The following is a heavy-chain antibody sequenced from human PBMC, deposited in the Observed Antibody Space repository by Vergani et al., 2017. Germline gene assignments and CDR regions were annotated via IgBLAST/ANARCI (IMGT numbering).Heavy chain of an antibody. Sequence: QVQLVQSGAEVKKPGASVKVSCKASGYTFTSYDINWVRQATGQGLEWMGWMNPNSGNTGYAQKFQGRVTMTRNTSISTAYMELSSLRSEDTAVYYCAREWLFPPYYYYYYMDVWGKGTTVTVSS. CDR1: GYTFTSYD. J-gene: IGHJ6*03. CDR2: MNPNSGNT. CDR3: AREWLFPPYYYYYYMDV. D-gene: IGHD3-22*01. V-gene: IGHV1-8*01.